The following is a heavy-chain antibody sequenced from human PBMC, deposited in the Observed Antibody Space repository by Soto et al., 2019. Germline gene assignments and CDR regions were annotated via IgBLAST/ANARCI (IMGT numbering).Heavy chain of an antibody. V-gene: IGHV3-7*01. Sequence: EVQLVESGGALVQPGGSLRLSCAASGFTFSSYWMSWVRQAPGKGLEWVANIKQDGSEKYYVDSVKGRFTISRDNAKNSLYLQMNSLRAEDTAVYYCARDLLPDYGPGTYYAYWGQGTLVTVSS. CDR1: GFTFSSYW. CDR2: IKQDGSEK. J-gene: IGHJ4*02. D-gene: IGHD3-10*01. CDR3: ARDLLPDYGPGTYYAY.